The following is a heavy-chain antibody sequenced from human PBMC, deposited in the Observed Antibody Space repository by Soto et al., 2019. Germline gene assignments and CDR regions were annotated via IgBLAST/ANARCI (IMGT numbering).Heavy chain of an antibody. V-gene: IGHV1-18*01. Sequence: QVQLVQSGAEVKKPGASVKVSCKASGYTFTSYGISWVRQAPGQGLEWMGWISAYNGNTNYAQKLQGRVTMTTDTSXXTXXXXXXXXXXXXXXXXXXXXXXXXXGYYYGMDVWGQGTTVTVSS. CDR1: GYTFTSYG. CDR3: XXXXXXXGYYYGMDV. CDR2: ISAYNGNT. J-gene: IGHJ6*02.